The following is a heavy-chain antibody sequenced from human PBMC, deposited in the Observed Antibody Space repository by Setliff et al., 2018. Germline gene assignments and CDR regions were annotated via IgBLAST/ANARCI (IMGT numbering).Heavy chain of an antibody. Sequence: ESGPTLVNPTQTLTLTCTFSGFSLSTSGVGVGWIRQPPGKALEWLALIYWDDDKRYSPSLKSRLTITKDTSKNQVVLTMTNMDPVDTATYYCAHRALSITIFGVVIVSGAFDIWGQGTMVTVSS. CDR1: GFSLSTSGVG. J-gene: IGHJ3*02. CDR3: AHRALSITIFGVVIVSGAFDI. V-gene: IGHV2-5*02. CDR2: IYWDDDK. D-gene: IGHD3-3*01.